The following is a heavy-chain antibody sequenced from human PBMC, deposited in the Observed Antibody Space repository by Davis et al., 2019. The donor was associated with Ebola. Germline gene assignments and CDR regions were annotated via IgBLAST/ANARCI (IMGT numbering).Heavy chain of an antibody. CDR1: GFTFSSYW. CDR3: AKDKFWTGSQVDY. Sequence: HTGGSLRLSCAASGFTFSSYWMHWVRQAPGKGLVWVSRINSDGSSTSYADSAKGRFTISRDNAKNTLYLQMNSLRAEDTAVYYCAKDKFWTGSQVDYWGQGTLVTVSS. V-gene: IGHV3-74*01. D-gene: IGHD3-10*01. CDR2: INSDGSST. J-gene: IGHJ4*02.